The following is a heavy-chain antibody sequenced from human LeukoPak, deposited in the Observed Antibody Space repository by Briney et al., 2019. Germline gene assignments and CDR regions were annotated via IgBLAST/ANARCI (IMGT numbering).Heavy chain of an antibody. J-gene: IGHJ4*02. CDR3: ARDWTTYSGSQYYFDF. D-gene: IGHD1-26*01. CDR1: GFTFSSYS. V-gene: IGHV3-21*01. Sequence: GGSLRLSCAASGFTFSSYSMNWVRQAPGKGLEWVSSISSSSSYIYYADSVKGRFTISRDDAKNSLYLQMNTLRAEDTAVYYCARDWTTYSGSQYYFDFWGQGTLVTVSS. CDR2: ISSSSSYI.